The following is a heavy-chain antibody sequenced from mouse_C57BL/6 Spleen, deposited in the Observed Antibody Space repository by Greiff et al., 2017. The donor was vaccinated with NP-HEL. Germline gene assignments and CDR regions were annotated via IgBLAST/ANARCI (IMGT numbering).Heavy chain of an antibody. Sequence: EVKLMESGGGLVKPGGSLKLSCAASGLTFSSYTMSWVRQTPEKRLEWVATISGGGGNTYYPDSVKGRFTISRDNAKNTLYLQMSSLRSEDTALYYCARHKGSSCYPFADWGKGTLVTVAA. CDR3: ARHKGSSCYPFAD. CDR2: ISGGGGNT. D-gene: IGHD3-2*02. J-gene: IGHJ3*01. CDR1: GLTFSSYT. V-gene: IGHV5-9*01.